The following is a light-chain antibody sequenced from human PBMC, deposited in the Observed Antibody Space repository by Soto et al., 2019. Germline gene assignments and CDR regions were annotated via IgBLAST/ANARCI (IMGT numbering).Light chain of an antibody. J-gene: IGLJ1*01. Sequence: QSVLTQPPSVSWAPGQRGSISCTGSTSKIGAGYNVHWYQQFPGTAPKLLIYANNNRPSGVPDRFSGSKSGTSASLAITGLQAEDEADYFCSSYTSSSTYVFGTGTKVTVL. V-gene: IGLV1-40*01. CDR2: ANN. CDR1: TSKIGAGYN. CDR3: SSYTSSSTYV.